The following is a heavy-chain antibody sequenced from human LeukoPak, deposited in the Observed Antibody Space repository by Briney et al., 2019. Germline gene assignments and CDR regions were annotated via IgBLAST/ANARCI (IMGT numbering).Heavy chain of an antibody. Sequence: SETLSLTCTVSGGSISSYYWSWIRQPPGKGLEWIGYIYYSGSTNYNPSLKSRVTISVDTSKNQFSLKLSSVTAADTAVYYCARASSGYYYELYYYYMDVWGKGTTVTISS. J-gene: IGHJ6*03. V-gene: IGHV4-59*01. D-gene: IGHD3-22*01. CDR3: ARASSGYYYELYYYYMDV. CDR1: GGSISSYY. CDR2: IYYSGST.